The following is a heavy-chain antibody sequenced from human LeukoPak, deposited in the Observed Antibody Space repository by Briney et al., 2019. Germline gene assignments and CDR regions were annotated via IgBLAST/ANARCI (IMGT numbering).Heavy chain of an antibody. D-gene: IGHD2-8*01. J-gene: IGHJ4*02. CDR3: VTQKFGTRGTYFFDY. CDR1: GDSFTRSNW. V-gene: IGHV4-4*02. Sequence: SETLSLTCAVSGDSFTRSNWWSWVRQPPGKGLEWIGEIYHTGYTNYNWSLKSRVTISMDTYKNQFCLKLTSVTAADTAFYYCVTQKFGTRGTYFFDYWGQGTMVTVSS. CDR2: IYHTGYT.